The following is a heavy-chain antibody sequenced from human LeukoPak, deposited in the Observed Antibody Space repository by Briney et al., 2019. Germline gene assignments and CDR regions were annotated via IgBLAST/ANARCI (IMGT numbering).Heavy chain of an antibody. J-gene: IGHJ3*02. Sequence: SETLSLTCTVSGYSITSGYYWGLSRQPAGKGLEGIGIIGHSGTTYSNPSLKSRVTISLDTSKNQFSLQLRSVTAADTAVYYCATFDRTMIDAFGMSGPGKMVTVSS. CDR2: IGHSGTT. V-gene: IGHV4-38-2*02. CDR1: GYSITSGYY. D-gene: IGHD3-22*01. CDR3: ATFDRTMIDAFGM.